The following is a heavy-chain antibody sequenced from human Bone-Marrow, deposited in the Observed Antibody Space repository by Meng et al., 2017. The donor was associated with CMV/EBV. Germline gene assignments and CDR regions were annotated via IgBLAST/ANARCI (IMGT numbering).Heavy chain of an antibody. CDR3: ARRGYCSSTSCYGWFDP. D-gene: IGHD2-2*01. CDR1: GYSFTSYW. Sequence: GESLKISCKGPGYSFTSYWIGWVRQMPGKGLEWMGIIYPGDSDTRYSPSFQGQVTISADKSISTAYLQWSSLKASDTAMYYCARRGYCSSTSCYGWFDPWGQGTLVTVSS. CDR2: IYPGDSDT. J-gene: IGHJ5*02. V-gene: IGHV5-51*01.